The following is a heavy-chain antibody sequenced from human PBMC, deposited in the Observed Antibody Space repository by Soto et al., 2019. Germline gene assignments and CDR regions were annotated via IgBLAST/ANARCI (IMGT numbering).Heavy chain of an antibody. Sequence: QITLKESGPTLVKPTQTLTLTCTFSGFSLSTSGVGVGWIRQPPGKALEWLALIYWDDDKRYSPSLKSRLTITKDXSKCQXXLTMTNMDPVDTATYYCAHIGGGDCYSCYYYGMDVWGQGTTVTVSS. CDR3: AHIGGGDCYSCYYYGMDV. D-gene: IGHD2-21*02. CDR2: IYWDDDK. V-gene: IGHV2-5*02. CDR1: GFSLSTSGVG. J-gene: IGHJ6*02.